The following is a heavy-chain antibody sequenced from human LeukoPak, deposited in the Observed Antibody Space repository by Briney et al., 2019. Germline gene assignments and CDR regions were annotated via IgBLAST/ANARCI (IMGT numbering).Heavy chain of an antibody. CDR1: GGSISDYY. CDR2: MYYRGSS. V-gene: IGHV4-59*01. J-gene: IGHJ4*02. D-gene: IGHD1-26*01. Sequence: KPSVTLSLTCTVSGGSISDYYWNWIRQPPGKGLEWIGYMYYRGSSNFNPSLKSRVTISVDTSKNHLSLKLTSVTAADTAVYYCARRGPRGTDFDFWGQGTLVTVSS. CDR3: ARRGPRGTDFDF.